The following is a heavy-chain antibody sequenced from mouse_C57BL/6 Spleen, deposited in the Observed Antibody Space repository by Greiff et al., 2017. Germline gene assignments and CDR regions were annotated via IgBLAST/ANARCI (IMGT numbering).Heavy chain of an antibody. Sequence: EVQLQQSGPELVKPGASVKISCKASGYTFTDYYMNWVKQSHGKSLEWIGDINPNNGGTSYNQKFKGKATLTVDKSSSTAYMELRSLTSEDSAVYYCARTLLWDAMDYWGQGTSVTVSS. CDR2: INPNNGGT. CDR1: GYTFTDYY. CDR3: ARTLLWDAMDY. J-gene: IGHJ4*01. D-gene: IGHD1-1*02. V-gene: IGHV1-26*01.